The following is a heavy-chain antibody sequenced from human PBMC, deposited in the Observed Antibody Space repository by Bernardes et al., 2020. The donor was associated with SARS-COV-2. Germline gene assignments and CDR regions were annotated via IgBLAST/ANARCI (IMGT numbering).Heavy chain of an antibody. CDR2: IWYDGSNK. V-gene: IGHV3-33*01. D-gene: IGHD5-18*01. J-gene: IGHJ4*02. Sequence: GGSLRLSCAASGFTFSSYGMHWVRQAPGKGLEWVAVIWYDGSNKYYADSVKGRFTISRDNSKNTLYLQMNSLRAEDTAVYYCARGPYTAMATGYYFDYWGQGTLVTVSS. CDR3: ARGPYTAMATGYYFDY. CDR1: GFTFSSYG.